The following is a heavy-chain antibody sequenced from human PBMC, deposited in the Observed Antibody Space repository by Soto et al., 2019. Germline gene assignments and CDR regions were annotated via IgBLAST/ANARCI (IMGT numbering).Heavy chain of an antibody. V-gene: IGHV3-48*03. CDR1: GFIFSSYA. J-gene: IGHJ4*02. D-gene: IGHD3-10*01. CDR2: ISSSGSTI. Sequence: EVQLLESGGALVQPGGSLRLSCAASGFIFSSYAMAWVRQAPGKGLEWVSYISSSGSTIYYADSVKGRFTISRDNAKNSLYLQMNSLRAEDTAVYYCARGLGSGTTHGGYWGQGTLVTVSS. CDR3: ARGLGSGTTHGGY.